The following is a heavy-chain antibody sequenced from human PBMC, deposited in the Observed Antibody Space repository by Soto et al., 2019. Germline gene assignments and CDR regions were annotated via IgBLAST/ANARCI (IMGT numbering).Heavy chain of an antibody. Sequence: GSLRLSCAAFGFTFSSYAMSWVLHAPGKGLEWVSSISGIGGTSYYADSVKGRFTLSRDNSKNTLYLQMNSLRAEDTAVYYCAKGGYYYDTSGPTFEYWGQGTLVTVSS. D-gene: IGHD3-22*01. CDR2: ISGIGGTS. CDR1: GFTFSSYA. J-gene: IGHJ4*02. V-gene: IGHV3-23*01. CDR3: AKGGYYYDTSGPTFEY.